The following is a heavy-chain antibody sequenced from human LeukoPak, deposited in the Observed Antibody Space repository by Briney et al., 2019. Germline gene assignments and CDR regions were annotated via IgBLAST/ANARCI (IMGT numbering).Heavy chain of an antibody. Sequence: GGSLRLSCAASGFTFSSYGMHWVRQAPGKGLEWVAVIWYDGSNKYYADSVKGRFTISRDNSKNTLYLQMNSLRAEDTAVYYCARGKVTAISVLDYWGQGTLVTVSS. D-gene: IGHD2-21*02. CDR3: ARGKVTAISVLDY. V-gene: IGHV3-33*01. CDR1: GFTFSSYG. J-gene: IGHJ4*02. CDR2: IWYDGSNK.